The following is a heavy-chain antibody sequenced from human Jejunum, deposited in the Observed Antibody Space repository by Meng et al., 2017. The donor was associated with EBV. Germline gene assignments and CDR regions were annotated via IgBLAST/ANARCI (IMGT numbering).Heavy chain of an antibody. CDR3: ARGRSSYLDS. J-gene: IGHJ5*01. V-gene: IGHV7-4-1*02. CDR2: IHTNTGNP. CDR1: GYTFTSTA. D-gene: IGHD3-16*02. Sequence: QVQLAQSGSELKTPGAPVKVSCKTSGYTFTSTAIHWLRQAPGQGLEWMGWIHTNTGNPTYVQGFTGRFVFSLDTSVSTAYLQISSLKPDDTGVYYCARGRSSYLDSWGQGTLVTVSS.